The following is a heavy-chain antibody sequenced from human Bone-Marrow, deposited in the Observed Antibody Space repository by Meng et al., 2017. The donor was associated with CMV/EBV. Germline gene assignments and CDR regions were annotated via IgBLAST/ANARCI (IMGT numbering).Heavy chain of an antibody. Sequence: SVKVSCKASGGTFSSYAISWVRQAPGQGLEWMGGIIPILGIANYAQKFQGRVTMTRDTSISTAYMELSRLRSDDTAVYYCARDLGDYYFDYWGQGTLVTVSS. CDR3: ARDLGDYYFDY. CDR2: IIPILGIA. V-gene: IGHV1-69*10. CDR1: GGTFSSYA. J-gene: IGHJ4*02. D-gene: IGHD4-17*01.